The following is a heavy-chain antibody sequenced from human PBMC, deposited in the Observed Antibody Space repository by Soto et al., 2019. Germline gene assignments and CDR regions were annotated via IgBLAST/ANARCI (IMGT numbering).Heavy chain of an antibody. CDR1: GYSISSSNW. V-gene: IGHV4-28*03. D-gene: IGHD3-10*01. CDR3: ARDRRYYGSGSYGMDV. CDR2: IYYSGTT. Sequence: SETLSLTCAVSGYSISSSNWWGWIRQPPGKGLEWIGYIYYSGTTYYNPSLKSRVTMSVDTSKNQFSLKLTSVTAVDTAVYYCARDRRYYGSGSYGMDVWGQGTKVTVSS. J-gene: IGHJ6*02.